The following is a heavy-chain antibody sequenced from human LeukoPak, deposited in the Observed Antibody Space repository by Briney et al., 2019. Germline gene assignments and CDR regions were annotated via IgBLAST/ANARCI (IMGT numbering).Heavy chain of an antibody. J-gene: IGHJ4*02. CDR2: IYYSGST. CDR3: ARHRLEAYYYDSSGYYPLDY. CDR1: GGSISSSSYY. D-gene: IGHD3-22*01. Sequence: PSETLSLTCTVSGGSISSSSYYWGWIRQPPGKGPEWIGSIYYSGSTYYNPSLKSRVTISVDTSKNQFSLKLSSVTAADTAVYYCARHRLEAYYYDSSGYYPLDYWGQGTLVTVSS. V-gene: IGHV4-39*01.